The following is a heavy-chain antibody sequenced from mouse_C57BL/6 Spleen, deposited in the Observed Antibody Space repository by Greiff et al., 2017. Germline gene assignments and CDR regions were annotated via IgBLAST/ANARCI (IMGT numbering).Heavy chain of an antibody. CDR3: ARERLFAY. D-gene: IGHD3-2*02. CDR2: IYPRDGST. J-gene: IGHJ3*01. Sequence: VKLVESGPELVKPGASVKLSCKASGYTFTSYDINWVKQRPGQGLEWIGWIYPRDGSTKYNEKFKGKATLTVDTSSSTAYMELHSLTSEDSAVYFCARERLFAYWGQGTLVTVSA. V-gene: IGHV1-85*01. CDR1: GYTFTSYD.